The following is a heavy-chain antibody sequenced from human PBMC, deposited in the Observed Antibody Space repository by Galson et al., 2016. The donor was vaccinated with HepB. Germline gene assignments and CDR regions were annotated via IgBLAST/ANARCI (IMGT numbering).Heavy chain of an antibody. Sequence: SVKVSCKASGYTFTRYYMHWVRQAPGQGLEWMGIISPSGGSTSYAQKFQGRVTMTRDTSTSTVYMEVSSLRSEDTAVYYCARGGIVGATTPAKPGYWGQGTLVTVSS. CDR2: ISPSGGST. D-gene: IGHD1-26*01. V-gene: IGHV1-46*01. CDR3: ARGGIVGATTPAKPGY. J-gene: IGHJ4*02. CDR1: GYTFTRYY.